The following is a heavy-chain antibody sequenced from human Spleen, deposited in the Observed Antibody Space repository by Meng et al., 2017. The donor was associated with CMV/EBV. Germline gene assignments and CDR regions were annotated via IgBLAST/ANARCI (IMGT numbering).Heavy chain of an antibody. CDR2: IYYSGST. V-gene: IGHV4-39*07. CDR1: GGAISSSGSY. D-gene: IGHD1-26*01. Sequence: ECGQGLGRPSETLALTCTVSGGAISSSGSYCGWIRQPPGKGLEWIGSIYYSGSTYYNPSLKSRVTISVDTSKNQFSLKLSSVTAADTAVYYCARGIVGNWFDPWGQGTLVTVSS. J-gene: IGHJ5*02. CDR3: ARGIVGNWFDP.